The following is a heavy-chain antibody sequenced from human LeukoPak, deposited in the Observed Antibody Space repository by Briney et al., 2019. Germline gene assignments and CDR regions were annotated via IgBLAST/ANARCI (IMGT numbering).Heavy chain of an antibody. V-gene: IGHV3-30-3*01. D-gene: IGHD2-15*01. Sequence: PGGSLRLSCAASGFTFSSYAMHWVRQAPGKGLEWVAVISYDGSNKYYADSVKGRFTISRDNSKNTLYLQMNSLRAEDTAVYYCARDPSVAGHFDYWGQGTLVTVSS. CDR1: GFTFSSYA. CDR2: ISYDGSNK. J-gene: IGHJ4*02. CDR3: ARDPSVAGHFDY.